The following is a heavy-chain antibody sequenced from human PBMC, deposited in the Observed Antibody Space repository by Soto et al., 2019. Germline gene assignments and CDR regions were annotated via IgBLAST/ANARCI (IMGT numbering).Heavy chain of an antibody. J-gene: IGHJ4*02. V-gene: IGHV3-23*01. CDR1: GFTFSSYD. D-gene: IGHD3-22*01. CDR3: AKRSSPSSGYFAF. CDR2: ISGSSAYT. Sequence: EVQLLESGGGLVQPGGSLRLSCAASGFTFSSYDMTWVRQPPGKGLEWVSTISGSSAYTNYVDSVKGRFTISRDNSTNTLFVQMNSLRAEDTAVYYCAKRSSPSSGYFAFWGRGTRVTVSS.